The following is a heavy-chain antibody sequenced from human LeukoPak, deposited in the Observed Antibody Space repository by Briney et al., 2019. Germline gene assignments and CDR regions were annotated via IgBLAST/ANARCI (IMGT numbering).Heavy chain of an antibody. CDR3: AKARGSSVYEQFDY. Sequence: GGSLRLSCAASGFAFNFYAMSWVRQAQGKGLQWVSTINANGINTYYADSVEGRFTISRDNSENTLYLQMNSLRADDTAVYYCAKARGSSVYEQFDYWGQGTQVTVSP. CDR2: INANGINT. D-gene: IGHD5/OR15-5a*01. J-gene: IGHJ4*02. CDR1: GFAFNFYA. V-gene: IGHV3-23*01.